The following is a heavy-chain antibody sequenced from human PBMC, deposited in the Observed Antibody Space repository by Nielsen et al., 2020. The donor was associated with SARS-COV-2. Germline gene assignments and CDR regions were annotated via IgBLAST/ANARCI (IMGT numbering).Heavy chain of an antibody. J-gene: IGHJ5*02. CDR1: GGTFSSYA. V-gene: IGHV1-69*13. Sequence: SVKVSCKASGGTFSSYAISWVRQAPGQGLEWMGGIIPIFGTATYAQKFQGRVTITADESTSTAYTELRSLRSDDTAVYYCARRIAAAGSAGLFDPWGQGTLVTVSS. D-gene: IGHD6-13*01. CDR3: ARRIAAAGSAGLFDP. CDR2: IIPIFGTA.